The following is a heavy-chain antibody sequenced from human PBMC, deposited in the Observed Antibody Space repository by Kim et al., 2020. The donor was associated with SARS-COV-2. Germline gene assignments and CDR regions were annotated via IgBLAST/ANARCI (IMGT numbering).Heavy chain of an antibody. J-gene: IGHJ6*03. CDR3: VRSGLYGSWYYMDV. Sequence: GESLKISCQGSGYIFTSYWIGWVRQMPGKGLEWMGMIYPGDSETRYSPSFQGQVTISADKSITTAYLQWSSLKASDTAMYYCVRSGLYGSWYYMDVWGKGTTVTVS. CDR2: IYPGDSET. V-gene: IGHV5-51*01. CDR1: GYIFTSYW. D-gene: IGHD2-15*01.